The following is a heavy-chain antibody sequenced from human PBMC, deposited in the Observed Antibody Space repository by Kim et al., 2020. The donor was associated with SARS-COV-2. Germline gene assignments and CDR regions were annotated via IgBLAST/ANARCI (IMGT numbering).Heavy chain of an antibody. J-gene: IGHJ5*02. Sequence: GESLKISCKASGYTFTKYWIGWVRQVPGEGLEWVGGIHPDDSDTRYSPSFEDHVTISADKSANTAYLRWSSLQAPDTGMYFCARSYDVWSGYSHPWGQGTLVTVSS. D-gene: IGHD3-3*01. CDR1: GYTFTKYW. CDR2: IHPDDSDT. CDR3: ARSYDVWSGYSHP. V-gene: IGHV5-51*01.